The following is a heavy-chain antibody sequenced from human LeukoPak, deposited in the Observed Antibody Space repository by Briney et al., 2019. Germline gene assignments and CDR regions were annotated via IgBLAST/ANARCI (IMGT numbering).Heavy chain of an antibody. Sequence: GGSLRLSCAASGFTFINYYMHWVRQAPGKGLVWVSDINNDGSGTSYADSVKGRFTISRDNSKNTLYLQMNSLRAEDTAVYYCNREATGYWGQGTLVTVSS. D-gene: IGHD1-26*01. J-gene: IGHJ4*02. CDR3: NREATGY. CDR2: INNDGSGT. CDR1: GFTFINYY. V-gene: IGHV3-74*01.